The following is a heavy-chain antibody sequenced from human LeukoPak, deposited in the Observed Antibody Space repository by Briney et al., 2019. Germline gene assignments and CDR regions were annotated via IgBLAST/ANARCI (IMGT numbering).Heavy chain of an antibody. V-gene: IGHV4-59*01. CDR2: IYYSGST. D-gene: IGHD6-6*01. CDR3: ARSIPLKLPYGSSPREGWFDP. CDR1: GGSISSYY. J-gene: IGHJ5*02. Sequence: PSETLSLTCTVSGGSISSYYWSWIRQPPGKRLEWIGYIYYSGSTNYNPSLKSRVTISVDTSKNQFSLKLSSVTAADTAVYYCARSIPLKLPYGSSPREGWFDPWGQGTLVTVSS.